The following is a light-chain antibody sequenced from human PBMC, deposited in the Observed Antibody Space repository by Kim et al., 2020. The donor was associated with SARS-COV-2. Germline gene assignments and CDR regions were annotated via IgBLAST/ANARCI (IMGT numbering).Light chain of an antibody. Sequence: NFMLTQPHSVSESPGKTVTISCTHSSGSIASNYVQWYQQRPGSAPTTVIYEDNQRPSGVPDRFSGSIDSSSNSASLTISGLKTEDEADYYCQSYDSSNPWVFGGGTQLTVL. CDR2: EDN. J-gene: IGLJ3*02. CDR1: SGSIASNY. CDR3: QSYDSSNPWV. V-gene: IGLV6-57*04.